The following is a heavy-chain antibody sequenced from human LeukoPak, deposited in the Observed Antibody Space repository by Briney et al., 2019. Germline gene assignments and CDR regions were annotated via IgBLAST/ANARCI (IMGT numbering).Heavy chain of an antibody. D-gene: IGHD3-9*01. V-gene: IGHV4-59*11. CDR1: GGSISSHY. J-gene: IGHJ5*02. Sequence: SETLSLTCTVSGGSISSHYWSWIRQPPGKGLEWIGYIYYSGSTKYNPSLKSRVTISVDTSKNQFSLKLSSVTAADTAVYYCARGLYDILTGYYNWFDPWGQGTLVTVSS. CDR2: IYYSGST. CDR3: ARGLYDILTGYYNWFDP.